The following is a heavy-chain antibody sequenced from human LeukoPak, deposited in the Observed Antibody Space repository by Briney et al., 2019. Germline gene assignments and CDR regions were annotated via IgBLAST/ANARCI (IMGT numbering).Heavy chain of an antibody. D-gene: IGHD6-13*01. V-gene: IGHV1-18*01. CDR3: AREDGSSSWSVPNFDY. CDR1: GYTFTSYG. CDR2: ISAYNGNT. Sequence: ASVKVSCKASGYTFTSYGISWVRQAPGQGLEWMGWISAYNGNTNYAQKLQGRVTMTTDTSTSTAYMELSRLTSDDTAVYYCAREDGSSSWSVPNFDYWGQGTLVTVSS. J-gene: IGHJ4*02.